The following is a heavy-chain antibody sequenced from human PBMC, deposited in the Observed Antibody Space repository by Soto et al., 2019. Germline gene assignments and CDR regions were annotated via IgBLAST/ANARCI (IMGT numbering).Heavy chain of an antibody. Sequence: GASVKVSCKASGYTFTSYDINCVRQATGQGLEWMGWMNPNSGNTGYAQKFQGRVTMTRNTSISTAYMELSSLRSEDTAVYYCARENSGYDPWFDPWGQGTLVTVSS. J-gene: IGHJ5*02. CDR2: MNPNSGNT. CDR3: ARENSGYDPWFDP. V-gene: IGHV1-8*01. CDR1: GYTFTSYD. D-gene: IGHD5-12*01.